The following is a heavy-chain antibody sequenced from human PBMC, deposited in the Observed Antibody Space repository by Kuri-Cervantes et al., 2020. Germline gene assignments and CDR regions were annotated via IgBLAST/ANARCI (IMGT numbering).Heavy chain of an antibody. CDR2: IWYDESNK. CDR1: GFTFSSYG. V-gene: IGHV3-33*01. CDR3: ARDESAARPLYYYGVDV. J-gene: IGHJ6*02. D-gene: IGHD6-6*01. Sequence: GESLKISCAASGFTFSSYGMHWVRQAPGKGLEWVAVIWYDESNKYYADSVKGRFTISRDNSKNTLYLQMNSLRAEDTAVYYCARDESAARPLYYYGVDVWGQGTTVTVSS.